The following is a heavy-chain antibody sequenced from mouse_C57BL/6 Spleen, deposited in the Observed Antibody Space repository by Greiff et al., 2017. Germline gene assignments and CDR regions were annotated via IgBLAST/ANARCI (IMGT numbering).Heavy chain of an antibody. J-gene: IGHJ2*01. Sequence: VQLQQPGAELVKPGASVKMSCKASGYTFTSYWITWVKQRPGQGLEWIGDIYPGSGSTNYNEKFKSKATLTVDTSSSTAYMQLSSLTSEDSAVYYCARSRGYDYDFDYWGQGTTLTVSS. CDR3: ARSRGYDYDFDY. CDR2: IYPGSGST. CDR1: GYTFTSYW. V-gene: IGHV1-55*01. D-gene: IGHD2-4*01.